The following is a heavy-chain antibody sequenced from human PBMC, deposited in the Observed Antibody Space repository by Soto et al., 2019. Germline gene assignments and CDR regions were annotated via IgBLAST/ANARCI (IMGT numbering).Heavy chain of an antibody. Sequence: SVTLSVTCTVSGGSISSGDYYWSWNRQPPGKGLEWIGFISYSGSTYYSTSLKSRVTISVDTSKSQFSLNLSFVTAADTAVYFCATKGTPATGLSFLAFWGKGSLVTVSS. J-gene: IGHJ4*02. CDR2: ISYSGST. D-gene: IGHD2-15*01. V-gene: IGHV4-30-4*01. CDR1: GGSISSGDYY. CDR3: ATKGTPATGLSFLAF.